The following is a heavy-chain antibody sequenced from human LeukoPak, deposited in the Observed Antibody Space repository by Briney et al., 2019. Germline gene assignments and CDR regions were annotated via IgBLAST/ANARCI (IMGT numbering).Heavy chain of an antibody. CDR1: GYSFTSYW. CDR2: IDPSDSDT. D-gene: IGHD2-15*01. J-gene: IGHJ4*02. CDR3: ARRYCSSGSCFADY. V-gene: IGHV5-10-1*01. Sequence: GESLKISCKGSGYSFTSYWITWVRQMPGKGLEWMGRIDPSDSDTNHSPSFQSHVTISADKSISTAYLQWSSLKASDTAMYYCARRYCSSGSCFADYWGQGTLVTVSS.